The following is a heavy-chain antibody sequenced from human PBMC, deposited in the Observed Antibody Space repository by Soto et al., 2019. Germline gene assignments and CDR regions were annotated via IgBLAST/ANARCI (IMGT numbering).Heavy chain of an antibody. D-gene: IGHD3-22*01. J-gene: IGHJ4*02. Sequence: QVQLVESGGGVVQPGRSLRLSCAASGFTFSSYGMHWVRQAPGKGLEWVAVISYDGSNKYYADSVKGRFTISRDNSKNTLYLQMNSLRAEDTAVYYCAKAMLLGPDASSGYFPSYFDYWGQGTLVTVSS. CDR3: AKAMLLGPDASSGYFPSYFDY. V-gene: IGHV3-30*18. CDR1: GFTFSSYG. CDR2: ISYDGSNK.